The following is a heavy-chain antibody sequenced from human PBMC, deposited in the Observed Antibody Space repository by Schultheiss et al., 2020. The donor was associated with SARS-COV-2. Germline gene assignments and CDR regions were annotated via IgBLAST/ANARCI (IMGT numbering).Heavy chain of an antibody. J-gene: IGHJ5*02. CDR3: ARVSRTSWFDP. CDR1: GGSVSSGSYY. CDR2: IYNSGSS. D-gene: IGHD1-7*01. V-gene: IGHV4-61*01. Sequence: SETLSLTCTVSGGSVSSGSYYWNWIRQPPGKGLEWIGYIYNSGSSNNNSSLKSRVTLSLDTSKNQFSLKLSSVTAADTAVYYCARVSRTSWFDPWGQGTLVTVSS.